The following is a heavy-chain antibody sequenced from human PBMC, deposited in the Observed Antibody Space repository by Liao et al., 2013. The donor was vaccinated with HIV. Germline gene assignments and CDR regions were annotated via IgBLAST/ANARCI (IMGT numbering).Heavy chain of an antibody. CDR3: ARGRELGNWFDP. J-gene: IGHJ5*02. Sequence: QVQLQESGPGLVKPSETLSLTCTVSGVSITSYYWSWIRQPAGKGLEWIGEINHGGRTNYNPSLKSRVKMSVDTSKRQFALKLNSLTAADTAIYYCARGRELGNWFDPWGQGTLVTVSS. CDR1: GVSITSYY. V-gene: IGHV4-4*07. D-gene: IGHD7-27*01. CDR2: INHGGRT.